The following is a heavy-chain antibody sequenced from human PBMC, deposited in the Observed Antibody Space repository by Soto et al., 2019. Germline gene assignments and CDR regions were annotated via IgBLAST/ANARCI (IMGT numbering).Heavy chain of an antibody. CDR2: INHSGVT. D-gene: IGHD1-26*01. J-gene: IGHJ2*01. V-gene: IGHV4-34*01. Sequence: PSETLSLTCVVDGASLRGSYCSWIRQPPRKGLEWLGDINHSGVTTYSPSLRSRITISLDTSKNQFSLTLTSVTAADTALYFCARVVSGNYWYFDLWGRGTLVTVSS. CDR3: ARVVSGNYWYFDL. CDR1: GASLRGSY.